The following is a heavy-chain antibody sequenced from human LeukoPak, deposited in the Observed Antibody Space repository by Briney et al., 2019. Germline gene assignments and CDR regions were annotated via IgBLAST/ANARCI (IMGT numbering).Heavy chain of an antibody. V-gene: IGHV3-21*01. D-gene: IGHD2/OR15-2a*01. J-gene: IGHJ4*02. Sequence: VGSLRLSCAASGFTFSSYSMNWVRQAPGKGLEWVSSISSSSSYIYYADSVKGRFTISRDNAKNSLYLQMNSLRAEDTAAYYCARARGRTTRHWGQGTLVTVSS. CDR3: ARARGRTTRH. CDR1: GFTFSSYS. CDR2: ISSSSSYI.